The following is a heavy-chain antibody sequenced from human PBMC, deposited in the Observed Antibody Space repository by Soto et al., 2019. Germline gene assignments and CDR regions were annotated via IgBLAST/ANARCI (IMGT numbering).Heavy chain of an antibody. CDR1: GGSISSYY. J-gene: IGHJ4*02. D-gene: IGHD3-10*01. V-gene: IGHV4-59*01. CDR2: IYYSGST. CDR3: ARFRGSHRIQYFDY. Sequence: PSETLSLTCTVSGGSISSYYWSWIRQPPGKGLEWIGYIYYSGSTNYNPSLKSRVTISVDTSKNQFSLKLSSVTAADTAVYYCARFRGSHRIQYFDYWGQGTLVTVSS.